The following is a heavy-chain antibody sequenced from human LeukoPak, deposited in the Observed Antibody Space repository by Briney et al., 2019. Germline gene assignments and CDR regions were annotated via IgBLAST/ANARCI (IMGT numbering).Heavy chain of an antibody. D-gene: IGHD1-26*01. CDR1: GFTLNTND. Sequence: GVLRLSCAASGFTLNTNDMNWVRQAPGKGLKWVSLMYPGGSVYYTDSVKGRFTVSRDISKNMMFLQMNTLRPDDTALYYCARGGVGYYFDYWGQGTLVTVSS. CDR2: MYPGGSV. CDR3: ARGGVGYYFDY. V-gene: IGHV3-66*02. J-gene: IGHJ4*02.